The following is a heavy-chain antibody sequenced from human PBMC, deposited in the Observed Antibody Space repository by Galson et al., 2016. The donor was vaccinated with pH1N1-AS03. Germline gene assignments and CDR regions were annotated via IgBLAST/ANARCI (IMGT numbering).Heavy chain of an antibody. V-gene: IGHV4-59*08. CDR1: GGSIENYY. CDR2: IYFSGS. J-gene: IGHJ4*02. CDR3: ARMHDLLTGFDF. D-gene: IGHD3-9*01. Sequence: ETLSLTCTVSGGSIENYYWTWIRQSPEKGLEWIGYIYFSGSKYNPSLKSRLTMSVDTSKNQFSLRLTSLTAADTAVYYCARMHDLLTGFDFWGRGMLVTVSS.